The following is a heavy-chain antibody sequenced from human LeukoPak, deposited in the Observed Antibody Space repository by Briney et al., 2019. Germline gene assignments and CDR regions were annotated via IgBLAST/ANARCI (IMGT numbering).Heavy chain of an antibody. J-gene: IGHJ6*03. D-gene: IGHD1-26*01. CDR2: FDPEDGET. Sequence: ASVKVSCKVSGYTLTELSMHWVRQAPGKGLEWMGGFDPEDGETIYAQKFQGRVTMTEDTSTDTAYMELSSLRSEDTAVYYCARVPYSGSYYDLSYYYYYMDVWGKGTTVTVSS. CDR3: ARVPYSGSYYDLSYYYYYMDV. CDR1: GYTLTELS. V-gene: IGHV1-24*01.